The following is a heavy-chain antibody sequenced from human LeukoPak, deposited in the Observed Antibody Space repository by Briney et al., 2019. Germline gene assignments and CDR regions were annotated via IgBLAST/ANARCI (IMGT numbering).Heavy chain of an antibody. D-gene: IGHD3-9*01. Sequence: SETLSLTCAVYGGSFSGYYWSWIRHPPGKGLELIGEINHSGSTNYNPSLKSRVTISVDTSKNQFSLKLSSVTAADTAVYYCARGARSGLRYFDWLFDPFDYWGQGTLVTVSS. CDR3: ARGARSGLRYFDWLFDPFDY. J-gene: IGHJ4*02. CDR1: GGSFSGYY. CDR2: INHSGST. V-gene: IGHV4-34*01.